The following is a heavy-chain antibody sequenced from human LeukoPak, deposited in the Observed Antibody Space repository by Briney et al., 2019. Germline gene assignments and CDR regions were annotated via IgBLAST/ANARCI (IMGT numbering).Heavy chain of an antibody. CDR3: ARGPAQFDT. CDR1: GFTFSSYW. J-gene: IGHJ5*02. Sequence: PGGSLRLSCPASGFTFSSYWMSWVRQAPGKGLEWVANIKQDGSEKYYVDSVKGRFTISRDNAKNSLYLQMNSLRAEDTAVYYCARGPAQFDTCGQGTLVTVSS. CDR2: IKQDGSEK. V-gene: IGHV3-7*01.